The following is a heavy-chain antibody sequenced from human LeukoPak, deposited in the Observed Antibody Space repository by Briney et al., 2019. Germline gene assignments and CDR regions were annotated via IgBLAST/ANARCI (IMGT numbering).Heavy chain of an antibody. CDR3: ARDRGYSGYDSAVY. CDR2: IYHSGST. D-gene: IGHD5-12*01. V-gene: IGHV4-30-2*01. J-gene: IGHJ4*02. CDR1: GGSISSGGYS. Sequence: SQTLSLTCAVSGGSISSGGYSWSWIRQPPGKGLEWIGYIYHSGSTYYNPSLKSRVTISVDTSKNQFSLKLSSVTAADTAVYYCARDRGYSGYDSAVYWGQGTLVTVSS.